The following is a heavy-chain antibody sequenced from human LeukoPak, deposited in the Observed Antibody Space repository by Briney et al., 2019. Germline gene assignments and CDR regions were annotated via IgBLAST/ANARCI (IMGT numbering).Heavy chain of an antibody. CDR2: MHPTGVS. J-gene: IGHJ6*03. D-gene: IGHD2-2*01. CDR1: GGSISSSSYY. CDR3: ARRGYQPPHYYVDV. V-gene: IGHV4-39*07. Sequence: SETLSLTCTVSGGSISSSSYYWGWLRQPPGKGLEWLGSMHPTGVSYYNPSLKSRVSVSLDTSKNQLSLKLISVTAADTAVYYCARRGYQPPHYYVDVWGKGTAVTVSS.